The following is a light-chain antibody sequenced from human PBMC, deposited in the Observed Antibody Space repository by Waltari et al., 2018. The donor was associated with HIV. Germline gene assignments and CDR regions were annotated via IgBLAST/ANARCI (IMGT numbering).Light chain of an antibody. J-gene: IGKJ3*01. CDR1: QGISSY. Sequence: DIQLTQSPSFLSASVGDRVTITCRASQGISSYVAWYQQKPGKAPKLLIYAASTLQRGVPSRFSGSRSGTEFTLTISSLQPEDFATYYCQQLNSYLGFTFGPGTKVDIK. V-gene: IGKV1-9*01. CDR2: AAS. CDR3: QQLNSYLGFT.